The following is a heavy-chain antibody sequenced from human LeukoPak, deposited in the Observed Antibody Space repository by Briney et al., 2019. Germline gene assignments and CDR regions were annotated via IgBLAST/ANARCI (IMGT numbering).Heavy chain of an antibody. CDR3: ARGGESGYPYYYYYYHMDV. D-gene: IGHD3-22*01. J-gene: IGHJ6*03. CDR2: IYSGGST. CDR1: GATVSSNY. V-gene: IGHV3-66*02. Sequence: GESMRLSCAAAGATVSSNYMSWVSQAPGKGLEWVSAIYSGGSTYYANSVKGRFTISRDNSKNMLYLQMNSLKTDDTAVYYCARGGESGYPYYYYYYHMDVWGKGTTVTVSS.